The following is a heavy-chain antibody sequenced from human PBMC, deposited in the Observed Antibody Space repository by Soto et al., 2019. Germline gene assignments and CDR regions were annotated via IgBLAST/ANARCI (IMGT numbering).Heavy chain of an antibody. J-gene: IGHJ4*02. V-gene: IGHV3-11*01. D-gene: IGHD3-3*01. CDR1: GFTFSDYY. Sequence: QVQLVESGGGLVKPGGSLRLSCAASGFTFSDYYMSWIRQAPGKGLEWVSYISSSGTTIYYADSVKGRFTISRDNAKNSLYLLLNSLRAEDTAVYYCARVERGITIFGVVIPPFDYWGQGTLVTVSS. CDR2: ISSSGTTI. CDR3: ARVERGITIFGVVIPPFDY.